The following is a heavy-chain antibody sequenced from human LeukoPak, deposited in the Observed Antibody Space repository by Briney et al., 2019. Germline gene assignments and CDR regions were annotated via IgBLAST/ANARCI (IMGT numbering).Heavy chain of an antibody. J-gene: IGHJ5*02. Sequence: NPSQTLSLACTVSGGSINSVGYYWSWIRQHPGKGLEWIGYIYFNGNTYYNPSLKSRVTILLDTSKKQFSLKLISVTAADTAVYYCARGSGAPTEPNWFDLWGQGTLVTVSS. CDR1: GGSINSVGYY. D-gene: IGHD1-26*01. CDR3: ARGSGAPTEPNWFDL. V-gene: IGHV4-31*03. CDR2: IYFNGNT.